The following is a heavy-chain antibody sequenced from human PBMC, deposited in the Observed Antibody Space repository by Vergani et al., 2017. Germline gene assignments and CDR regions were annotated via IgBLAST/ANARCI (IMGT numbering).Heavy chain of an antibody. V-gene: IGHV4-34*01. Sequence: QVQLQQWGAGLLKPSETLSLTCAVYGGSFSGYYWSWIRQPPGKGLEWIGEINHSGSTNYKPSLKSRVTISVDTSKNQFSLKLSSVTAADTDVYYCARVPRGNLYGMDVWGQGTTVTVSS. CDR3: ARVPRGNLYGMDV. CDR2: INHSGST. J-gene: IGHJ6*02. D-gene: IGHD1-14*01. CDR1: GGSFSGYY.